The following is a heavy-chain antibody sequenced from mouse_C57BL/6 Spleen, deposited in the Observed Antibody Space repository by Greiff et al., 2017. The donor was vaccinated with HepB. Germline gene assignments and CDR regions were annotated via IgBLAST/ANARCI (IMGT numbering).Heavy chain of an antibody. CDR3: ASSLTGTGYFDV. CDR1: GYTFTNYW. V-gene: IGHV1-63*01. Sequence: VKLMESGAELVRPGTSVKMSCKASGYTFTNYWIGWAKQRPGHGLEWIGDIYPGGGYTNYNEKFKGKATLTADKSSSTAYMQFSSLTSEDSAIYYCASSLTGTGYFDVWGTGTTVTVSS. D-gene: IGHD4-1*01. CDR2: IYPGGGYT. J-gene: IGHJ1*03.